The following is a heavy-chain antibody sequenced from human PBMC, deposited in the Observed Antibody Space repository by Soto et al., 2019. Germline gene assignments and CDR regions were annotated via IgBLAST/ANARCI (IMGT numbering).Heavy chain of an antibody. J-gene: IGHJ6*03. CDR3: ARDTIHYYYMDV. V-gene: IGHV3-66*01. CDR2: IYSGGST. Sequence: EVQLVESGGGLVQPGGSLRLSCAASGFTVSSNYMNWVRQAPGKGLEWVSLIYSGGSTYYADSVKGRFTISRDNSKNTLHLQMNSLRAEDTAMYYCARDTIHYYYMDVWGKGTTVTVSS. CDR1: GFTVSSNY. D-gene: IGHD3-3*01.